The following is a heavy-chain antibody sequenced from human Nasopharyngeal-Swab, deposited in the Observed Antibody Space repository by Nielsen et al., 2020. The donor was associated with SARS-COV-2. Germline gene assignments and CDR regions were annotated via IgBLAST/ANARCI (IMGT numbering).Heavy chain of an antibody. D-gene: IGHD3-10*01. CDR2: ISPSGDST. V-gene: IGHV3-23*01. Sequence: VRQAPGKGLQWVSSISPSGDSTYNADSVKGRFTLLRDTSVNTLYLQMNSLRAEDTAVYYCAKGRGSYYYYMDVWGKGTTATVSS. J-gene: IGHJ6*03. CDR3: AKGRGSYYYYMDV.